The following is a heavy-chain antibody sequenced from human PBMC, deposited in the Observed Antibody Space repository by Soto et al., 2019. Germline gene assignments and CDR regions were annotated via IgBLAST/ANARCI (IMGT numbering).Heavy chain of an antibody. CDR3: ARYMGYATTAFYYYGMDV. D-gene: IGHD2-8*01. Sequence: GESLKISCKGSGYSFTSYWIGWVRQMPGKGLEWMGIIHPGDSDTRYSPPFQGQVTISADKSISTAYLQWSSLKASDTATYYCARYMGYATTAFYYYGMDVWGQGTTVTVSS. V-gene: IGHV5-51*01. J-gene: IGHJ6*02. CDR1: GYSFTSYW. CDR2: IHPGDSDT.